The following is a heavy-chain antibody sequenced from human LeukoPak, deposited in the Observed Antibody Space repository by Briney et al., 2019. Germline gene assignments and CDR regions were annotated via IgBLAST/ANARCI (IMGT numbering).Heavy chain of an antibody. Sequence: PGGSLRLSCAASGFTFSSYAMHWVRQAPGKGLEWVSSISSSSSYIYYAESVKGRFTISRDNSKNTLYLQMNSLRPEDTAMYYCIKDAGNDDYFDYWGQGTLVTVSS. CDR1: GFTFSSYA. CDR2: ISSSSSYI. J-gene: IGHJ4*02. CDR3: IKDAGNDDYFDY. D-gene: IGHD1-1*01. V-gene: IGHV3-21*01.